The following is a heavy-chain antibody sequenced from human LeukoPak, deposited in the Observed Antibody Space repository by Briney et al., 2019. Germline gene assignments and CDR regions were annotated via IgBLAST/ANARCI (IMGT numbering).Heavy chain of an antibody. CDR1: GFTFSSYG. CDR2: IKQDGSEK. V-gene: IGHV3-30*02. Sequence: PGGSLRLSCAASGFTFSSYGMHWVRQAPGKGLEWVANIKQDGSEKYYADSVKGRFTISRDNSKNTLYLQMNSLRAEDTAVYYCANAGAQGTTGDAFDIWGQGTMVTVSS. D-gene: IGHD1-7*01. J-gene: IGHJ3*02. CDR3: ANAGAQGTTGDAFDI.